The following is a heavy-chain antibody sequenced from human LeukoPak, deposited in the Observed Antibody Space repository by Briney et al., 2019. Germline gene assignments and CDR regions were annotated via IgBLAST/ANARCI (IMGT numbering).Heavy chain of an antibody. J-gene: IGHJ6*03. Sequence: ASVKVSCKASGYTFTSYDINWVRQATGQGLEWMGWMNPNSGNTGYAQKFQGRVTITRNTSISTAYMELSSLRSEDTAVYYCAGAGGVEPYCSSTSCYVYYYYMDVWGKGTTVTVSS. D-gene: IGHD2-2*01. CDR2: MNPNSGNT. V-gene: IGHV1-8*03. CDR3: AGAGGVEPYCSSTSCYVYYYYMDV. CDR1: GYTFTSYD.